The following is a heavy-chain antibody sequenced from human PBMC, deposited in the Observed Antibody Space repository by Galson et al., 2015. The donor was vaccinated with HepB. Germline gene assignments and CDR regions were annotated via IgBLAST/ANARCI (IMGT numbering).Heavy chain of an antibody. J-gene: IGHJ3*02. V-gene: IGHV1-18*01. CDR1: GYNFNSHG. Sequence: SVKVSCKASGYNFNSHGISWVRQAPGQGLEWMGWTSANNANTNYVKNLQGRLIMTTDTSSSTAYMELRSLRSDDTAVYFCARGLEEQWLADDGFDIWGQGTMVTVSS. CDR2: TSANNANT. CDR3: ARGLEEQWLADDGFDI. D-gene: IGHD6-19*01.